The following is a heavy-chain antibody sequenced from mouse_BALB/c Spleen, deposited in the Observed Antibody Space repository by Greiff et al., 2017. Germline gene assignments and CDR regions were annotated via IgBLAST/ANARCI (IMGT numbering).Heavy chain of an antibody. D-gene: IGHD3-3*01. CDR1: GFTFSDYY. V-gene: IGHV5-4*02. CDR3: ARDQGDLFAY. J-gene: IGHJ3*01. CDR2: ISDGGSYT. Sequence: DVMLVESGGGLVKPGGSLKLSCAASGFTFSDYYMYWVRQTPEKRLEWVATISDGGSYTYYPDSVKGRFTISRDNAKNNLYLQMSSLKSEDTAMYYCARDQGDLFAYWGQGTLVTVSA.